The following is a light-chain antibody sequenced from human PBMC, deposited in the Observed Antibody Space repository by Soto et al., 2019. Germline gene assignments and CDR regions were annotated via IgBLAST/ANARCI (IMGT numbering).Light chain of an antibody. CDR3: FSHRGGDSHV. Sequence: QSALTQPASVSGSPGQSITLSCTGTSSDVGAYNYVSWYQQYPGKAPKLMIYGVTNRPSGVSNRFSGSKTGNTASLTISGLQAEDEADYYCFSHRGGDSHVFGTGTKVTVL. V-gene: IGLV2-14*01. CDR2: GVT. CDR1: SSDVGAYNY. J-gene: IGLJ1*01.